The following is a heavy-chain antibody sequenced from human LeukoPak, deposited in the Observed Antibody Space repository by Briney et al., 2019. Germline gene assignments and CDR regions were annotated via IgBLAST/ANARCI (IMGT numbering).Heavy chain of an antibody. D-gene: IGHD5-24*01. J-gene: IGHJ4*02. Sequence: PGRSLRLSCAASGFTFDDYAMHWVRHAPGKGLEWVSAISGSGGSTYYADSVKGRFTISRDNSKNTLYLQMNSLRSEDTAVYYCAADRGDGYNYAGDYWGQGTLVTVSS. V-gene: IGHV3-23*01. CDR3: AADRGDGYNYAGDY. CDR1: GFTFDDYA. CDR2: ISGSGGST.